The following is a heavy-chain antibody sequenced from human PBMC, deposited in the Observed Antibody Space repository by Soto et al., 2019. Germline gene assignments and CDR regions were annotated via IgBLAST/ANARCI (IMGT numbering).Heavy chain of an antibody. CDR3: ARGPKSIAAAGTLDY. V-gene: IGHV1-2*02. J-gene: IGHJ4*02. D-gene: IGHD6-13*01. CDR2: INPNSGGT. CDR1: GYTFTGYY. Sequence: QVQLVQSGAEVKKPGASVKVSCKASGYTFTGYYMHWVRQAPGQGLEWMGWINPNSGGTNYAQKFQGRVTMTRDTSSSTAYMELSRLRSDDTAVYYCARGPKSIAAAGTLDYWGQGTLVTVSS.